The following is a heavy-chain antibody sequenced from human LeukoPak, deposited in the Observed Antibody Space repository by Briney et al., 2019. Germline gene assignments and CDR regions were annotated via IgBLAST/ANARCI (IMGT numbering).Heavy chain of an antibody. CDR3: RNTLRGLPSY. J-gene: IGHJ4*02. Sequence: GGSLRLSCGLSGFIISFCNINGLRQAPGKGLEWISYISANGDTIYYADSVRGRFTISRDNAKNSLSLLMNSLRVGHTALLCCRNTLRGLPSYWGEGRLVTVSS. CDR1: GFIISFCN. CDR2: ISANGDTI. V-gene: IGHV3-48*03. D-gene: IGHD4-17*01.